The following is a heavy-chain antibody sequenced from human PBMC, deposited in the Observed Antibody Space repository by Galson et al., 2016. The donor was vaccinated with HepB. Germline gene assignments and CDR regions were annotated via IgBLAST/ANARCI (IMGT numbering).Heavy chain of an antibody. Sequence: SLRLSCAASGFTVSSNYMSWVRQAPGKGLEWVSAIYSGGSTYYADSVKGRFTISRDNSKNTLYLQMNSLRAEDTAVYYCARGSGATTVYGMDVWGQGTTVTVSS. V-gene: IGHV3-53*01. D-gene: IGHD5-12*01. CDR3: ARGSGATTVYGMDV. CDR2: IYSGGST. CDR1: GFTVSSNY. J-gene: IGHJ6*02.